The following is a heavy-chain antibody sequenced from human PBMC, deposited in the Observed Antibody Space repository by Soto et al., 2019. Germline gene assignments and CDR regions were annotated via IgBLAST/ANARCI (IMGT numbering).Heavy chain of an antibody. CDR2: IWYDGSNK. CDR3: ARDTQQWYYFDY. V-gene: IGHV3-33*01. J-gene: IGHJ4*02. CDR1: GFTFSSYG. Sequence: QVQLVESGGGVVQPGRSLRLSCAASGFTFSSYGMHWVRQAPGKGLEWVAVIWYDGSNKYYADSVKGRFTISRDNSKNTLYLQLNSLRAEDTAVYYCARDTQQWYYFDYWGQGTLVTVSS. D-gene: IGHD6-19*01.